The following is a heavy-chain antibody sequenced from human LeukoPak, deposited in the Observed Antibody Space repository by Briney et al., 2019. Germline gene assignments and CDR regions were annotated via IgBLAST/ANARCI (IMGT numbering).Heavy chain of an antibody. CDR1: GGSISSDY. J-gene: IGHJ5*02. Sequence: PSETLSLTCTVSGGSISSDYWTWIRRPPGKGLEWIGYIYYSGSTNYNPSLRSRVTISVDTSKNQFSLKLTSVTAADTAVYYCARRRSGSSSEFDPWGQGTLVTVSS. CDR2: IYYSGST. CDR3: ARRRSGSSSEFDP. D-gene: IGHD6-6*01. V-gene: IGHV4-59*08.